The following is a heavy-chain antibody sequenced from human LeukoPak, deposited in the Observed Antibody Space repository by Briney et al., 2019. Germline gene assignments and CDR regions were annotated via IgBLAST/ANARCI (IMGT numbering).Heavy chain of an antibody. CDR1: GGSISSYY. J-gene: IGHJ4*02. CDR2: IYTSGST. V-gene: IGHV4-4*09. CDR3: ARTYGPKSPYYFDY. D-gene: IGHD4-17*01. Sequence: SETLSLTCTVSGGSISSYYWSWIRQPPGKGLEWIGYIYTSGSTNYNPSLKSRVTISVDTSKSQFSLKLSSVTAADTAVYYCARTYGPKSPYYFDYWGQGTLVTVFS.